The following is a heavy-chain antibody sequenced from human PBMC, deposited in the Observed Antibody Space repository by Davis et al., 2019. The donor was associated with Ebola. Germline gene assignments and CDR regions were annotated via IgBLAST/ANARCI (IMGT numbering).Heavy chain of an antibody. D-gene: IGHD3-22*01. J-gene: IGHJ6*03. CDR3: ARDLRYDSSGYDYYFYMDV. Sequence: LRLSCTVSGGSISSGGYYWSWIRQVPGKGLEWIGYIYYSGSTSYKPSLKSRVTISLDTSKNQFSLNLTSVTAADTAVYYCARDLRYDSSGYDYYFYMDVWGKGTTVTVSS. CDR2: IYYSGST. CDR1: GGSISSGGYY. V-gene: IGHV4-31*03.